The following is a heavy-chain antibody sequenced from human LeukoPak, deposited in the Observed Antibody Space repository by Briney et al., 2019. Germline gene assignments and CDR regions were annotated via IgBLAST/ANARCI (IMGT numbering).Heavy chain of an antibody. V-gene: IGHV3-7*01. CDR2: INQDGSII. CDR3: ATSDDSSGSD. Sequence: PGGSLRLSCAASGFTFSGYWMSWVRQAPGKGLEWVANINQDGSIIHYVDSAKGRFTISRDNAENSLYLQMNYLRAEDTALYYCATSDDSSGSDWGQGTLVTVSS. CDR1: GFTFSGYW. D-gene: IGHD3-22*01. J-gene: IGHJ4*02.